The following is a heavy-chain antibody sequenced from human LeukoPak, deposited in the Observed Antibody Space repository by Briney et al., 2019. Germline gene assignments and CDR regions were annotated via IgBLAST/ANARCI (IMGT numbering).Heavy chain of an antibody. J-gene: IGHJ4*02. Sequence: GGSLRLSCGASGFTFSSYAMHWVRQAPGKGLEWVAVIPCDGSNKYYADSVKGRFSISRDNSKNTVDLQMNSLRVEDTAVYYCARRHDGFDYWGQGTLVTVSS. D-gene: IGHD3-3*01. CDR3: ARRHDGFDY. CDR1: GFTFSSYA. V-gene: IGHV3-30-3*01. CDR2: IPCDGSNK.